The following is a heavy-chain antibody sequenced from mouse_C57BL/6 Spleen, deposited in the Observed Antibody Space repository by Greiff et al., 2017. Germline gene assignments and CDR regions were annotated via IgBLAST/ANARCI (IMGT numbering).Heavy chain of an antibody. V-gene: IGHV1-81*01. Sequence: QVQLQQSGAELARPGASVKLSCKASGYTFTRYGISWVKQRTGQGLEWIGEIYTRSGNTYYNEKFKGKATLTADKSTSTAYMELRSLTSEDSAVYFCARRVEKNYAMDYWGQGTSVTVSS. CDR1: GYTFTRYG. J-gene: IGHJ4*01. CDR3: ARRVEKNYAMDY. CDR2: IYTRSGNT.